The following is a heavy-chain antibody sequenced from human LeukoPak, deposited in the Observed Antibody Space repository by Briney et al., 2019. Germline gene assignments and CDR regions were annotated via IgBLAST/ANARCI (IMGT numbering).Heavy chain of an antibody. V-gene: IGHV3-23*01. Sequence: QAGGSLRLSRAASGLTFSGSAMSWVRQAPGKGLEWVSLISGSGNSTYYADSVKGRFTISRDNSKNTLYLQMNSLRAEDTAVYYCAKVLVLVSANRYYFDYWGQGTLVTVSS. CDR3: AKVLVLVSANRYYFDY. J-gene: IGHJ4*02. D-gene: IGHD2-15*01. CDR2: ISGSGNST. CDR1: GLTFSGSA.